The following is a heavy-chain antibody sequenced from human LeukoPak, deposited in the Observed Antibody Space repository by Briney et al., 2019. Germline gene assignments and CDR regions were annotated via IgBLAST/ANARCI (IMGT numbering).Heavy chain of an antibody. CDR2: IYYSGRT. J-gene: IGHJ6*03. CDR1: GGSISSHY. Sequence: PSETLSLTCTVSGGSISSHYWSWIRQPPGKGLEWIGYIYYSGRTNYNPSLKSRVTMSVDTFKKQFSLRLSSVTAADTAVYYCAREYNYYYYYMDVWGKGTTVTVSS. V-gene: IGHV4-59*11. CDR3: AREYNYYYYYMDV. D-gene: IGHD1-1*01.